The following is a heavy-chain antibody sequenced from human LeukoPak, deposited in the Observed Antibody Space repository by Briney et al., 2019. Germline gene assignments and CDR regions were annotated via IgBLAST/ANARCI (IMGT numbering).Heavy chain of an antibody. J-gene: IGHJ5*02. Sequence: WETLSLTCAVSGYSLSSGYYWGWIRPPPGEGVEGIGSIYHSGSTYYNASLKRRVTISVDNSKNQLYLTQQPVIAADAAVYSCGRSLHIAAAGPFFPWGEKTLVTVSS. CDR1: GYSLSSGYY. V-gene: IGHV4-38-2*01. D-gene: IGHD6-13*01. CDR3: GRSLHIAAAGPFFP. CDR2: IYHSGST.